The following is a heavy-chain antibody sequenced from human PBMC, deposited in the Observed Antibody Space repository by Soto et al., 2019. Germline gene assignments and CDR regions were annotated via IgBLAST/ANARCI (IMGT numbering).Heavy chain of an antibody. Sequence: QVQLQESGPGLVKPSGTLSLTCAVSGGSISSSNWWSWVRQPPGKGLEWIGEIYHSGSTNYNPSLKSRDTISVDKSKNQFSLKLSSVTAADTAVYYCARGEEAVAGDDAFDIWGQGTMVTVSS. V-gene: IGHV4-4*02. J-gene: IGHJ3*02. CDR2: IYHSGST. CDR3: ARGEEAVAGDDAFDI. D-gene: IGHD6-19*01. CDR1: GGSISSSNW.